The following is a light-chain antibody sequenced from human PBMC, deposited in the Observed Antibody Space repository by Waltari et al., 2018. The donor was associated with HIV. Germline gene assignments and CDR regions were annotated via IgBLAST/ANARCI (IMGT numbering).Light chain of an antibody. CDR2: SNK. V-gene: IGLV1-44*01. J-gene: IGLJ3*02. CDR3: AAWDDSLNGPWV. CDR1: SPNLGSNT. Sequence: QSVLTQPPSASGTPGQRVTISCSGSSPNLGSNTVNWYQQLPGTAPKLLIYSNKQRPSGVPDRFSGSKSGTSASLAISGLQSEDEADYYCAAWDDSLNGPWVFGGGTKLTVL.